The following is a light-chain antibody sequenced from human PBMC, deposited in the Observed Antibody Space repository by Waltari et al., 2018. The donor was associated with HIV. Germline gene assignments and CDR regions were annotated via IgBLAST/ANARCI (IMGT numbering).Light chain of an antibody. CDR3: QSYDRSLSAWV. V-gene: IGLV1-40*01. J-gene: IGLJ3*02. CDR1: SSNPGAGDN. Sequence: QSVLTQPPAVSGAPGPRVTISCNGNSSNPGAGDNVNWYQLLPGAAPQLLIDGDKNRPSGVPDRFSGSKSDTSASLAITGLQAEDEADYYCQSYDRSLSAWVFGGGTKLTVL. CDR2: GDK.